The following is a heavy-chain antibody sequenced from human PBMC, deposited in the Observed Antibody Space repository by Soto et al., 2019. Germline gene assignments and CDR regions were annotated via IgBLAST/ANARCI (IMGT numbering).Heavy chain of an antibody. J-gene: IGHJ4*02. CDR2: IWYDGSNK. Sequence: GGSLRLSCAASGFTFSSYGMHWVRQAPGKGLEWVAVIWYDGSNKYYADSVKGRFTISRDNSKNTLYLQMNSLRAEDTAVYYCARDSEDYGDGEADDWGQGTLVTVSS. CDR3: ARDSEDYGDGEADD. D-gene: IGHD4-17*01. V-gene: IGHV3-33*01. CDR1: GFTFSSYG.